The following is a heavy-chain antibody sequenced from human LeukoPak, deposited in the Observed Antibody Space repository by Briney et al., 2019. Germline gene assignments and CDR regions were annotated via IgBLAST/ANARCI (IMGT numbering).Heavy chain of an antibody. CDR1: GYTFTGYY. CDR2: INPNSGGT. D-gene: IGHD3-16*02. Sequence: ASVKVSCKASGYTFTGYYMHWVRQAPGQGLEWMGWINPNSGGTNYAQKFQGWVTMTRDTSISTAYMELSRLRSDDTAVYYCARDTNKAVWGGYRSLGYWGQGTLVTVSS. J-gene: IGHJ4*02. CDR3: ARDTNKAVWGGYRSLGY. V-gene: IGHV1-2*04.